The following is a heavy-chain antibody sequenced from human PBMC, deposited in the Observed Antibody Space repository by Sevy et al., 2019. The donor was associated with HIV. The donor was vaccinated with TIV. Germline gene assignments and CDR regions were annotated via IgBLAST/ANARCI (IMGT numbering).Heavy chain of an antibody. CDR1: GFTFSSYV. J-gene: IGHJ4*02. CDR3: ARGGGYCGGDCYSIDY. Sequence: GGSLRLSCAASGFTFSSYVMHWVRQAPGKWLEWVALIWYDGTIKYYADSVKGRFTISRDNSKDKLFLQMNSLTPEDTAVYYCARGGGYCGGDCYSIDYWGQGALVTVSS. CDR2: IWYDGTIK. D-gene: IGHD2-21*02. V-gene: IGHV3-33*08.